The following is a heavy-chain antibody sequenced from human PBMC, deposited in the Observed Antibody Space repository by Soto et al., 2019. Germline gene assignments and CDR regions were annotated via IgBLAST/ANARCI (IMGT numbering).Heavy chain of an antibody. V-gene: IGHV4-31*03. CDR3: AREFGSSWYRGYAFDI. D-gene: IGHD6-13*01. CDR2: IYYSGST. CDR1: GGSISSGGYY. J-gene: IGHJ3*02. Sequence: QVQLQESGPGLVKPSQTLSLTCTVSGGSISSGGYYWSWIRQHPGKGLEWIGYIYYSGSTYYNPSLKSRVTISVDTSKNQFSLKLSSVTAADTAVYYCAREFGSSWYRGYAFDIWGQGTMVTVSS.